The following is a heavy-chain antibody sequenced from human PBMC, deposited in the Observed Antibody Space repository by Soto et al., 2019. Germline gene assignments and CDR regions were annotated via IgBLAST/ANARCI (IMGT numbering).Heavy chain of an antibody. CDR3: TTLRLDP. Sequence: QAQLVQSGSEGKKPGASVKVSCQASGYTFTAFYMNWVRQAPGQGLEWMGWVNPNTGVTKYAQKFQGRVTMTRDTSIKTAYMELSGLTSDDTAVYYCTTLRLDPWGQGTLVTVSS. D-gene: IGHD3-9*01. CDR2: VNPNTGVT. V-gene: IGHV1-2*02. CDR1: GYTFTAFY. J-gene: IGHJ5*02.